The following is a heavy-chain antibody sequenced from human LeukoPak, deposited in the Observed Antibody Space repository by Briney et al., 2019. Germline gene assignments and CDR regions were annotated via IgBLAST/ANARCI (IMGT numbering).Heavy chain of an antibody. Sequence: GGSLRLSCAASGFTFDDYAMHWVRQAPGKGLEWVAVISYDGSNKYYADSVKGRFTISRDNSKNTLYLQMNSLRAEDTAVYYCARVGCSSTSCYRSFDYWGQGTLVTVSS. CDR2: ISYDGSNK. CDR3: ARVGCSSTSCYRSFDY. D-gene: IGHD2-2*01. J-gene: IGHJ4*02. CDR1: GFTFDDYA. V-gene: IGHV3-30-3*01.